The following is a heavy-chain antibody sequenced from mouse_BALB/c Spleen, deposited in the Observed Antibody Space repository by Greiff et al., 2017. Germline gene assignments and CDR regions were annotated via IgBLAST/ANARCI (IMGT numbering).Heavy chain of an antibody. CDR1: GVSLSRYS. D-gene: IGHD2-4*01. J-gene: IGHJ3*01. CDR3: ARIPQSTMITAWFAY. CDR2: IWGGGST. V-gene: IGHV2-6-4*01. Sequence: VQLQQSGPGLVAPSQSLSITCTVSGVSLSRYSVHWVRQPPGKGLEWLGMIWGGGSTDYNSALKSRLSISKDNSKSQVFLKMNSLQTDDTAMYYCARIPQSTMITAWFAYWGQGTLVTVSA.